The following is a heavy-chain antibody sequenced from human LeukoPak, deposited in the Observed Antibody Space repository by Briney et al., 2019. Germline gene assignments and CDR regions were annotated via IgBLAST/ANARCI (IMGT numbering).Heavy chain of an antibody. Sequence: GGSLRLSCAASGFTFSSYGMHWVRQAPGKGLEWVAFIRYDGSNKYYADSVKGRFTISRDNSKNTLYLQMNSLRAEDTAVYYCARGALDYYYYGMDVWGQGTTVTVSS. V-gene: IGHV3-30*02. CDR1: GFTFSSYG. D-gene: IGHD4/OR15-4a*01. J-gene: IGHJ6*02. CDR3: ARGALDYYYYGMDV. CDR2: IRYDGSNK.